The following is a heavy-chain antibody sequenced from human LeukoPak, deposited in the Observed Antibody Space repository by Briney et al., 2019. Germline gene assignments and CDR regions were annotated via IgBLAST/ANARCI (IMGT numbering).Heavy chain of an antibody. CDR2: ISYDGSNK. Sequence: GGSLRLSCAASGFTFSSYAMHWVRQAPGKGLEWVAVISYDGSNKYYADSVKGRFTISRDNSKNTLYLQMNSLRAEDTAVYYCASNYDFWSGYWDYWGQGTLVTVSS. V-gene: IGHV3-30-3*01. J-gene: IGHJ4*02. CDR3: ASNYDFWSGYWDY. CDR1: GFTFSSYA. D-gene: IGHD3-3*01.